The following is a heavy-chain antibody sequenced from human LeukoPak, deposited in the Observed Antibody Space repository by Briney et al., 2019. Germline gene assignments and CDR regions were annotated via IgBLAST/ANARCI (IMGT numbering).Heavy chain of an antibody. CDR1: GFTFSDYY. Sequence: PGGSLRLSCAASGFTFSDYYMSWIRQAPGKGLEWVSYISSSGSTIYYADSVKGRFTISRDNAKNSLYLQMNSLRPEDTALYYCAKDRSGWYFWFDSWGQGTLVTVSS. CDR3: AKDRSGWYFWFDS. D-gene: IGHD6-19*01. V-gene: IGHV3-11*01. CDR2: ISSSGSTI. J-gene: IGHJ5*01.